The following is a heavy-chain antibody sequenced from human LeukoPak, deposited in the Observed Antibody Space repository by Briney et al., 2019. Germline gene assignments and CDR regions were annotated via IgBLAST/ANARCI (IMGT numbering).Heavy chain of an antibody. Sequence: GGSVKVSCKASGYTFTGYYMHWVRQAPGQGLEWMGWINPNSGGTNYAQKFQGRVTMTRDTSISTAYMELSRLRSEDTAVYYCASTSGYSYGLDYWGQGTLVTVSS. V-gene: IGHV1-2*02. CDR3: ASTSGYSYGLDY. J-gene: IGHJ4*02. CDR1: GYTFTGYY. CDR2: INPNSGGT. D-gene: IGHD5-18*01.